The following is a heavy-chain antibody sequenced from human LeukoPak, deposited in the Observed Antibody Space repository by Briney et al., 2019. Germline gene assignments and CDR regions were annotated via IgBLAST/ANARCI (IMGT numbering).Heavy chain of an antibody. CDR3: AKDLSRGYSAHDWKLSSAWCLDY. J-gene: IGHJ4*02. V-gene: IGHV1-18*01. CDR2: ISAYNGNT. D-gene: IGHD5-12*01. Sequence: GASVKVSCKASGYTFTSYGINWVRQAPGQGLEWMGWISAYNGNTNYAQKLQGRATMTTDTSTSTAYMEVRSLRSDDTAVYYCAKDLSRGYSAHDWKLSSAWCLDYWGLGTLVTVSS. CDR1: GYTFTSYG.